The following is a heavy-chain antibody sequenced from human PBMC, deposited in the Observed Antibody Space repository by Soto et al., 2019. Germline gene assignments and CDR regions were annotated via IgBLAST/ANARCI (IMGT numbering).Heavy chain of an antibody. J-gene: IGHJ6*02. V-gene: IGHV4-4*07. CDR1: GGSISSYY. Sequence: SETLSLTCTVSGGSISSYYWSWIRQPAGKGLEWIGRIYTSGSTNYNPSLKSRVTMSVDTSKNQFSLKLSSVTAADTAVYYCARGGRLARAFYYYYGMDVWGQGTTVTVSS. D-gene: IGHD3-9*01. CDR3: ARGGRLARAFYYYYGMDV. CDR2: IYTSGST.